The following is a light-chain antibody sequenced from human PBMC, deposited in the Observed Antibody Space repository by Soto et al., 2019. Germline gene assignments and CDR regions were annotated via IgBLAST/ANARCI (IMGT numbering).Light chain of an antibody. CDR3: QESYSTPLT. Sequence: DIQLTQSPSFLSASVGDRVTITCRAGQCISSYLAWYQQNPGRAPKLLIYGASTLESGVPSRFSGSGSGTDFTLTINNLQPEDFASYFCQESYSTPLTFGGGTKVDIK. CDR2: GAS. V-gene: IGKV1-39*01. CDR1: QCISSY. J-gene: IGKJ4*01.